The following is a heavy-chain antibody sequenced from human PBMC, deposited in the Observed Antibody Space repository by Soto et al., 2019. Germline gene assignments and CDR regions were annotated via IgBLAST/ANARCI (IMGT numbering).Heavy chain of an antibody. CDR3: ARDVSVNSYGPYNFDY. CDR2: IIPIFGTA. D-gene: IGHD5-18*01. V-gene: IGHV1-69*01. Sequence: QVQLVQSGAEVKKPGSSVKVSCKASGGTFSSYAISWVRQAPGQGLEWMGGIIPIFGTANYAQKFQGRVTIPADESTSTAYMELSSLRSEDTAVYYCARDVSVNSYGPYNFDYWGQGTLVTVSS. CDR1: GGTFSSYA. J-gene: IGHJ4*02.